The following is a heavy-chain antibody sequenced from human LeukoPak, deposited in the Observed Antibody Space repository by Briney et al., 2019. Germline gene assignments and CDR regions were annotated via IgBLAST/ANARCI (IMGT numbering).Heavy chain of an antibody. J-gene: IGHJ4*02. CDR2: ISGGGTTM. D-gene: IGHD3-10*01. CDR1: GFIISDYY. CDR3: ARGVPSKIGGSYFDY. Sequence: GGSLRLSCAASGFIISDYYMNWIRQVPGKGLEWVSHISGGGTTMYYADSVKGRFTISRDNSKNTLYLQMNSLRAEDTAVYYCARGVPSKIGGSYFDYWGQGTLVTVSS. V-gene: IGHV3-11*04.